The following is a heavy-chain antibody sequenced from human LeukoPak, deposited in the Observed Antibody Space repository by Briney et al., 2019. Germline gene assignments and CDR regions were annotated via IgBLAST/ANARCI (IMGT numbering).Heavy chain of an antibody. CDR1: GFTFSTCP. CDR2: INSNGVKT. D-gene: IGHD3-3*01. Sequence: PGGSLRLSCVASGFTFSTCPMHWVRQTPGKGLEYVASINSNGVKTYYVDSVKGRVTISRDNSKDTVFLQMDSLRPEDMAVYYCAREGYYDFWSGSRYDAFDIWGQGTMVTVSS. CDR3: AREGYYDFWSGSRYDAFDI. V-gene: IGHV3-64*02. J-gene: IGHJ3*02.